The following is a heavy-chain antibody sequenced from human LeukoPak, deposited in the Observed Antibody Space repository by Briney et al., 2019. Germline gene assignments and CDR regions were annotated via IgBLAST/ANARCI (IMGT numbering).Heavy chain of an antibody. V-gene: IGHV1-2*02. D-gene: IGHD1-26*01. CDR2: LNHKRGGT. CDR1: GYTFTGYY. J-gene: IGHJ4*02. Sequence: ASVKVSCKASGYTFTGYYMHWVRQATAQRLEWMVWLNHKRGGTNYAQKFQGRVTMTRDTSITTAYMQLSRLTSDDTAVYYCARDNGMGYYGGTGYFDYWGQGTLVTVSS. CDR3: ARDNGMGYYGGTGYFDY.